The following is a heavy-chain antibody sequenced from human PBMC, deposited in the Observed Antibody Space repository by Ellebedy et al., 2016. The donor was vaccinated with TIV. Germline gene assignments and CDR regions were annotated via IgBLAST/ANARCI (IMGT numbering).Heavy chain of an antibody. Sequence: PGGSLRLSCAASGIALDEYTMNWVRQPPGKGLEWVALIDWDGSSTYYADSVKGRFTISRDNTKNSLYLQMNGLRSEDSALYYCAKDTATGTTVYYYGMDVWGQGTTVTVSS. CDR3: AKDTATGTTVYYYGMDV. V-gene: IGHV3-43*01. CDR2: IDWDGSST. D-gene: IGHD1-1*01. CDR1: GIALDEYT. J-gene: IGHJ6*02.